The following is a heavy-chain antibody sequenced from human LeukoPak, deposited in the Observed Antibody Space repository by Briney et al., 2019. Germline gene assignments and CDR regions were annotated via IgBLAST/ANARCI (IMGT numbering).Heavy chain of an antibody. V-gene: IGHV1-8*01. D-gene: IGHD2-8*02. CDR1: GYTFDNFE. CDR2: MKANSGDT. Sequence: EASVKVSCKASGYTFDNFEINWVRQAPGQGLEWMGWMKANSGDTGYPEKFRGRVTMTRDTSRNTAYMELSSLTSEDTAVCYCARGFCTGHACYTAEYLPHWGQGTLITVSS. J-gene: IGHJ1*01. CDR3: ARGFCTGHACYTAEYLPH.